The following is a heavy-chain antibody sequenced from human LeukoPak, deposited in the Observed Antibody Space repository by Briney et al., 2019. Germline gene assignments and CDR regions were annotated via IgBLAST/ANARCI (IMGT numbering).Heavy chain of an antibody. CDR1: GFTFSNAW. CDR2: IKSKTDGGTT. V-gene: IGHV3-15*01. D-gene: IGHD2-2*02. Sequence: PGGSLRLSCAASGFTFSNAWMSWVRQAPGKGLEWVGRIKSKTDGGTTDYAAPVKGRFIISRDDSKNTLYLQMNSLKTEDTAVYYCTTADIVVVPAAIPVDYWGQGTLVTVSS. J-gene: IGHJ4*02. CDR3: TTADIVVVPAAIPVDY.